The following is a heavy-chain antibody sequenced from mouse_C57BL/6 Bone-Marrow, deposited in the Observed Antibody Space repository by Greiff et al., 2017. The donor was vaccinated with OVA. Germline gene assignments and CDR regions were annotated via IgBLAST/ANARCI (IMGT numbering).Heavy chain of an antibody. CDR2: INPGSGGT. D-gene: IGHD2-4*01. CDR3: ARGREGGDYRYYFDD. CDR1: GYAFTNYL. J-gene: IGHJ2*01. Sequence: QVQLQQSGAELVRPGTSVKVSCKASGYAFTNYLIEWVKQRPGQGLEWIGVINPGSGGTNYNEKFKGKATLTADKSSSTAYMQLSRLTSEDSAVYVCARGREGGDYRYYFDDWGQGTTLTVSS. V-gene: IGHV1-54*01.